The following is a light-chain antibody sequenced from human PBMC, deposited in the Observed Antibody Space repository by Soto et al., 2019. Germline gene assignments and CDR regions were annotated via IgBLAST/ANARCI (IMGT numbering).Light chain of an antibody. V-gene: IGLV1-47*01. J-gene: IGLJ2*01. CDR1: SSNIGSNY. Sequence: QSALTQPPSASGTPGKRVTISCSGSSSNIGSNYVYWYQQLPGRAPKLLISRNNQRPSGVPDRFSGSKSGTSASLAISGLRSEDEADYYCAAWDDSLSGQVFGGGTKLTVL. CDR2: RNN. CDR3: AAWDDSLSGQV.